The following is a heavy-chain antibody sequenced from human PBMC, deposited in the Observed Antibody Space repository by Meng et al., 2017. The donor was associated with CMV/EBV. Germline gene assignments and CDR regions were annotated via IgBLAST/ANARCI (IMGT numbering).Heavy chain of an antibody. D-gene: IGHD1-7*01. Sequence: GESLKISCAASGFTFSSYAMSWVRQAPGKGLEWVSAISGSGGSTYYADSVKGRFTISRDNSKNTLYLQMNSLRAEDTAVYYCAKEGGLELRTLSRYYYYGMDVWGQGTTVTVSS. J-gene: IGHJ6*02. V-gene: IGHV3-23*01. CDR2: ISGSGGST. CDR1: GFTFSSYA. CDR3: AKEGGLELRTLSRYYYYGMDV.